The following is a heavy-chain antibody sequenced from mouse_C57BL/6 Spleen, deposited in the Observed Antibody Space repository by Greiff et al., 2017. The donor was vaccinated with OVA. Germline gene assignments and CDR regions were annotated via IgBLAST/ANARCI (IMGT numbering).Heavy chain of an antibody. CDR3: AREGSFYYDYDGFAY. CDR2: INPSNGGT. D-gene: IGHD2-4*01. V-gene: IGHV1-53*01. J-gene: IGHJ3*01. Sequence: VQLQQPGTDLVKPGASVKLSCKASGYTFTSYWMHWVKQRPGQGLEWIGNINPSNGGTNYNEKFKSKATLTVDKSSSTAYMQLSSLTSEDSAVYYCAREGSFYYDYDGFAYWGQGTLVTVSA. CDR1: GYTFTSYW.